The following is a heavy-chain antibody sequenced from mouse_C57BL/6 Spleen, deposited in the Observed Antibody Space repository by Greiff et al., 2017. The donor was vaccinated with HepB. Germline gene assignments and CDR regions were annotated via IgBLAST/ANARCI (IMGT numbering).Heavy chain of an antibody. CDR2: IYPGDGDT. CDR1: GYAFSSSW. D-gene: IGHD2-5*01. CDR3: ARTYYSNYGGFFFDY. J-gene: IGHJ2*01. V-gene: IGHV1-82*01. Sequence: VQLQQSGPELVKPGASVKISCKASGYAFSSSWMNWVKQRPGKGLEWIGRIYPGDGDTNYNGKFKGKATLTADKSSSTAYMQLSSLTSEDSAVYFCARTYYSNYGGFFFDYWGQGTTLTVSS.